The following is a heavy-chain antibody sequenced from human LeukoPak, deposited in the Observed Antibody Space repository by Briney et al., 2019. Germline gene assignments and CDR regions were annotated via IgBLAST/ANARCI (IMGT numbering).Heavy chain of an antibody. CDR2: INPSGGST. V-gene: IGHV1-46*01. Sequence: GASVKVSCKASGYTFTSYYMHWVRQAPGQGLEWMGIINPSGGSTSYAQKFQGRVTMTRDTSTSTVYMELSSLRSEDTAVYYCARQDLGYCSGGSCSGFDYWGQGTLVTVSS. J-gene: IGHJ4*02. CDR1: GYTFTSYY. D-gene: IGHD2-15*01. CDR3: ARQDLGYCSGGSCSGFDY.